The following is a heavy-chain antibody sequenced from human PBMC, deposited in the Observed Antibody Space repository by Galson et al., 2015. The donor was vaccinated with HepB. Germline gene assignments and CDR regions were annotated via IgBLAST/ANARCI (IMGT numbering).Heavy chain of an antibody. D-gene: IGHD3-22*01. CDR3: ARGRDHGSSGYYFLFDY. CDR1: GFTFSSYS. CDR2: ISSSSSNI. J-gene: IGHJ4*02. V-gene: IGHV3-48*01. Sequence: SLRLSCAASGFTFSSYSMNWVRQAPGKGLEWVSYISSSSSNIYYADYVKGRFTITRDNAKNSLYLQMNSLRAEDTAVYYCARGRDHGSSGYYFLFDYWGQGTLVTVSS.